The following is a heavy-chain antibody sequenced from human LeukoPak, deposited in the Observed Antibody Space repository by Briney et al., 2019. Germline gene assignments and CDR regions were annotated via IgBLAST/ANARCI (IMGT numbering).Heavy chain of an antibody. V-gene: IGHV3-23*01. CDR1: GFTFSSYA. J-gene: IGHJ6*02. Sequence: GGSLRLSCAASGFTFSSYAMSWVRQAPGKGLEWVSAISGSGGSTYYADSVKGRFTISRDNSKNTLYLQMNSLRAEDTAVYYCAKAPPPDSSGYYYVRYYYYGMDVWGQGTTVTVSS. D-gene: IGHD3-22*01. CDR2: ISGSGGST. CDR3: AKAPPPDSSGYYYVRYYYYGMDV.